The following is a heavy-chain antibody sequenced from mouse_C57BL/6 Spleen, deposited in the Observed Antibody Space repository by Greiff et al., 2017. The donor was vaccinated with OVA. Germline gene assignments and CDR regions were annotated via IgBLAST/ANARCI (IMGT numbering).Heavy chain of an antibody. CDR3: ARSVITTVVATGFDY. V-gene: IGHV1-58*01. Sequence: VQLKESGAELVRPGSSVKMSCKTSGYTFTSYGINWVKQRPGQGLEWIGYIYIGNGYTEYNEKFKGKATLTSDTSSSTAYMQLSSLTSEDSAIYFCARSVITTVVATGFDYWGQGTTLTVSS. CDR1: GYTFTSYG. CDR2: IYIGNGYT. D-gene: IGHD1-1*01. J-gene: IGHJ2*01.